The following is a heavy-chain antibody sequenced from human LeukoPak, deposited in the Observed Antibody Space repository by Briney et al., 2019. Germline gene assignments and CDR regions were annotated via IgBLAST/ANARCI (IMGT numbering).Heavy chain of an antibody. D-gene: IGHD3-10*01. Sequence: GGSLRLSCAASGFTFSSYGMHWVRQAPGKGLEWVAFIRYDGSNKYYADSVKGRFTISRDNSKNTLYLQMNSLRAEDTAVYYCAKAAEQQLLWFGELNFDYWGQGTLVTVSS. CDR1: GFTFSSYG. V-gene: IGHV3-30*02. CDR3: AKAAEQQLLWFGELNFDY. CDR2: IRYDGSNK. J-gene: IGHJ4*02.